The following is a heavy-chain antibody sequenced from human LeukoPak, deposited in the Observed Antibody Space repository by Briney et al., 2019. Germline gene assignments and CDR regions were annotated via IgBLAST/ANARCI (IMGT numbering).Heavy chain of an antibody. CDR1: GFTFSRYG. J-gene: IGHJ4*02. V-gene: IGHV3-33*01. CDR2: IWYDGSNK. Sequence: GGSLRLSCAASGFTFSRYGMRWDRQAPGKGLEWVAVIWYDGSNKYYADSVKGRFTISRDNSKNTLYLQMNSLRAEDTAVYYCARDFYYDSSGYYGTFDYWGQGTLVTVSS. D-gene: IGHD3-22*01. CDR3: ARDFYYDSSGYYGTFDY.